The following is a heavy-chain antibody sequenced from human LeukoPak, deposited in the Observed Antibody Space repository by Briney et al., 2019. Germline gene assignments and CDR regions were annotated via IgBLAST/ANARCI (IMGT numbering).Heavy chain of an antibody. J-gene: IGHJ4*02. V-gene: IGHV1-69*06. D-gene: IGHD3-16*01. Sequence: KVSCKASGYTFTGYYMHWVRQAPGQGLEWMGGVIPILGTPNYAQKFQGRVTITADKSTTTVSIDLRSLRSDDTAVYYCARVERGGVLVVWGPGTLVIVSS. CDR2: VIPILGTP. CDR3: ARVERGGVLVV. CDR1: GYTFTGYY.